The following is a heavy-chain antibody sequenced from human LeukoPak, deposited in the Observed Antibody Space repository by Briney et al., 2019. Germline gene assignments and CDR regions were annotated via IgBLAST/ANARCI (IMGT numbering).Heavy chain of an antibody. CDR1: GGTFSSSA. V-gene: IGHV1-69*13. D-gene: IGHD1-26*01. CDR2: IIPIFGTA. Sequence: SAKVYCKAPGGTFSSSANSPVPQAPGQALKWMGGIIPIFGTAKYAQKFQGRVTIAADESTSTAYMELSSLRSEDTAVYYCAREGATPYWGQGTLVTVSS. CDR3: AREGATPY. J-gene: IGHJ4*02.